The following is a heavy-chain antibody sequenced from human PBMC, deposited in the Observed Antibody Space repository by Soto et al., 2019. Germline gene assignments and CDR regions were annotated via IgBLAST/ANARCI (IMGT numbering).Heavy chain of an antibody. V-gene: IGHV4-59*01. Sequence: SEILSLTCSFSGCSISSYYWSWIRQPPGKGLEWIGYIYYSGSTNYNPSLKSRVTISVDTSKNQFSLKLSSVTAADTAVYYCARGRTWFDPWGQGTLVTVSS. CDR2: IYYSGST. CDR3: ARGRTWFDP. CDR1: GCSISSYY. J-gene: IGHJ5*02.